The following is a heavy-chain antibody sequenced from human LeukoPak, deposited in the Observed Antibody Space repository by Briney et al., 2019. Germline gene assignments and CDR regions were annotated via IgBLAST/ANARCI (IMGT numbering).Heavy chain of an antibody. CDR2: ISYDGSNK. Sequence: VISYDGSNKYYADSVKGRFTISRDNSKNTLYLQMNSLRAEDTAVYYCARGYSGSYATFDIWGQGTMVTVSS. CDR3: ARGYSGSYATFDI. J-gene: IGHJ3*02. D-gene: IGHD1-26*01. V-gene: IGHV3-30-3*01.